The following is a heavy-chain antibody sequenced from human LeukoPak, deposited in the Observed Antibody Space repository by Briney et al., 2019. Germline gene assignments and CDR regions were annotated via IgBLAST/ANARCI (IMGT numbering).Heavy chain of an antibody. Sequence: GASVKVSCKASGGTFSSYAISWVRQAPGQGLEWMGRIIPIFGTANYAQKFQGRVTITTDESTSTAYMELSSLRSEDTAVYYCASEQRGARIYCSGGSCYSDYWGQGTLVTVSS. D-gene: IGHD2-15*01. J-gene: IGHJ4*02. CDR3: ASEQRGARIYCSGGSCYSDY. V-gene: IGHV1-69*05. CDR1: GGTFSSYA. CDR2: IIPIFGTA.